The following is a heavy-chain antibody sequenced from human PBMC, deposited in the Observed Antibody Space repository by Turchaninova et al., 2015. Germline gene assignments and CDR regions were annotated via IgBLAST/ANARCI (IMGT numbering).Heavy chain of an antibody. D-gene: IGHD3-3*01. V-gene: IGHV4-59*08. Sequence: QVQLQESGPGLVKPSETLSLTCTVSGGSISGYYWSWIRQPPGTRLEWIGYVYSSGSTNSNPSLRSRVTISVDTSKNQFPLKLNSVTAADTAMYFRARTADFDXAYFXXWGQGIRVTXSS. J-gene: IGHJ4*02. CDR2: VYSSGST. CDR3: ARTADFDXAYFXX. CDR1: GGSISGYY.